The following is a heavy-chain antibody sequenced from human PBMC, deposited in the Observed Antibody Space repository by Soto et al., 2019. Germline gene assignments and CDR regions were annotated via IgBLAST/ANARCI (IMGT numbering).Heavy chain of an antibody. CDR1: GFSFTNFA. CDR2: IGASGDIT. D-gene: IGHD2-21*02. V-gene: IGHV3-23*01. J-gene: IGHJ4*02. Sequence: GGALRLSCAASGFSFTNFAMSWVRQAPGKGLEGVAGIGASGDITWYADSVKGRLSISRDNSKNTLYLQLNSLRFEDTAVYYCAKDDFTDRGDDYFDSWGPGNLVPVSS. CDR3: AKDDFTDRGDDYFDS.